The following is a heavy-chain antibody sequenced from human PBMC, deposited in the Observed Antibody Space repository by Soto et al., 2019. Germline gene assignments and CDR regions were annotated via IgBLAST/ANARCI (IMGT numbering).Heavy chain of an antibody. Sequence: QLQLQESGSGLVKPSQTLSLTCAVSGGSIGSRGYSWLWIRQPPGKSLEWIGDISHSGPTYYNPSLMSRVMMPVDRSKNLFSLKPSSVTAADTAVYYCAGGYSSGSPGDFDYWGQGTLVTVSS. CDR3: AGGYSSGSPGDFDY. J-gene: IGHJ4*02. V-gene: IGHV4-30-2*01. CDR1: GGSIGSRGYS. D-gene: IGHD5-18*01. CDR2: ISHSGPT.